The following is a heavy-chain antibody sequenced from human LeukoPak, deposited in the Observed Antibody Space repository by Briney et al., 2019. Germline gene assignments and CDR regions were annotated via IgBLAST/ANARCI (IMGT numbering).Heavy chain of an antibody. D-gene: IGHD2-8*01. CDR1: GFTFSSYG. V-gene: IGHV3-30*02. Sequence: GGSLGLSCAASGFTFSSYGMHWVRQAPGKGLEWVAFIRYDGSNKYYADSVKGRFTISRDNSKNTLYLQMNSLRAEDTAVYYCARGRYCTNGVCYNFDYWGQGTLVTVSS. J-gene: IGHJ4*02. CDR2: IRYDGSNK. CDR3: ARGRYCTNGVCYNFDY.